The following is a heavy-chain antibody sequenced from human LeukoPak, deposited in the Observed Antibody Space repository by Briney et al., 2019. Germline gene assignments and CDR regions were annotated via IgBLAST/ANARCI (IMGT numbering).Heavy chain of an antibody. CDR3: ARVGYDSPIYMDV. CDR1: GYTFTSYG. D-gene: IGHD5-12*01. V-gene: IGHV1-69*06. CDR2: IIPIFGTA. J-gene: IGHJ6*03. Sequence: SVKVSCKASGYTFTSYGISWVRQAPGQGLEWMGGIIPIFGTANYAQRFQGRVTITADKSTSTAYMELSSLRSEDTAVYYCARVGYDSPIYMDVWGKGTTVTVSS.